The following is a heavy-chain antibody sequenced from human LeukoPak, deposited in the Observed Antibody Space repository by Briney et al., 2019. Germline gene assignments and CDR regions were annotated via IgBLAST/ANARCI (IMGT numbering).Heavy chain of an antibody. CDR1: GFYFSDYT. CDR3: ARDGLGSYDF. D-gene: IGHD3-10*01. Sequence: AGGSLRLSCAASGFYFSDYTINWVRQAPGKGLEWVSSISSNGRYIYYADSVKGRLTISRDNAKNSVYLQMNSLRAEDTAVYYCARDGLGSYDFWGQGTLVTVSS. CDR2: ISSNGRYI. J-gene: IGHJ4*02. V-gene: IGHV3-21*01.